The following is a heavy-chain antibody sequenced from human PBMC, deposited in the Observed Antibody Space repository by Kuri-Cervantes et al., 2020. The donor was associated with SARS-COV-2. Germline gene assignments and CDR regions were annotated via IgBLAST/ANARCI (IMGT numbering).Heavy chain of an antibody. V-gene: IGHV4-39*01. J-gene: IGHJ5*02. CDR2: VHYNGNT. CDR1: GGSISSSYF. D-gene: IGHD5-12*01. CDR3: ARLPLLDLSGYSPAGYPWFDP. Sequence: GSLRLSCTASGGSISSSYFWGWIRQPPGKGLEWIGSVHYNGNTYHNPSLKSRLTISVDTPKNQFSLNLSSVTAADTAVYYCARLPLLDLSGYSPAGYPWFDPWGLGTLVTVSS.